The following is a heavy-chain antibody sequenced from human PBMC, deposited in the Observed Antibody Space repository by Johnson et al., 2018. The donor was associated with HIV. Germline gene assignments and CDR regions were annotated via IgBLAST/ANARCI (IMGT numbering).Heavy chain of an antibody. Sequence: QVQLVESGGGVVQPGTSLRLSCAASGFTFGIYGMHWVRQAPGKGLEWVALISYDGSNEYYGDSVKGRFSISRDNSKKKLYLQMNSLRPEDTAVYYCARDFKVCAFDIWGQGTMVTVSS. CDR1: GFTFGIYG. V-gene: IGHV3-30*03. J-gene: IGHJ3*02. CDR2: ISYDGSNE. D-gene: IGHD3-16*01. CDR3: ARDFKVCAFDI.